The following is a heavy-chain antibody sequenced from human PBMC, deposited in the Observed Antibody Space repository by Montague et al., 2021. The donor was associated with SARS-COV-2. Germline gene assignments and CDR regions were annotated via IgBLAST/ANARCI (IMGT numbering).Heavy chain of an antibody. V-gene: IGHV4-34*01. CDR2: INHSGST. CDR1: GGSFSGYY. Sequence: ETLSLTCAVYGGSFSGYYWSWIRQPPGKGLEWIGEINHSGSTNYNPSLKSRVTISVDTSKNQFSLKLSSVTAADTAVYYCARGWGYYDSSGYLLFDYWGQGTLVTVSS. D-gene: IGHD3-22*01. J-gene: IGHJ4*02. CDR3: ARGWGYYDSSGYLLFDY.